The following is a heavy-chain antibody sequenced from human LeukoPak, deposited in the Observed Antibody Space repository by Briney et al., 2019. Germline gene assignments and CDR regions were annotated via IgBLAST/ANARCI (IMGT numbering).Heavy chain of an antibody. D-gene: IGHD6-19*01. CDR3: ARDQYSGHWYYALDI. CDR1: GFTFSSYA. J-gene: IGHJ3*02. CDR2: ISSSISVI. V-gene: IGHV3-48*02. Sequence: GGSLRLSCAASGFTFSSYAMSWVRQAPGKGLEWVSYISSSISVIYYADSVKGRFTISRDNAKNSLYLQMNSLRDEDTAVYYCARDQYSGHWYYALDIWGQGTMVTVSS.